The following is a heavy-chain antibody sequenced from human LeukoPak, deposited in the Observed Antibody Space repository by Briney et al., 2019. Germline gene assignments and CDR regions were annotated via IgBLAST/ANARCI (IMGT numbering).Heavy chain of an antibody. V-gene: IGHV1-18*01. D-gene: IGHD3-9*01. Sequence: GASVKVSCKASGYTFTSYGIGWVRQAPGQGLEWMGWISAYNGNTNYAQKLQGRVTMTTDTSTSTAYMELRSLRSDDTAVYYCARGILRYFDWLLDNDAFDIWGQGTMVTVSS. J-gene: IGHJ3*02. CDR1: GYTFTSYG. CDR2: ISAYNGNT. CDR3: ARGILRYFDWLLDNDAFDI.